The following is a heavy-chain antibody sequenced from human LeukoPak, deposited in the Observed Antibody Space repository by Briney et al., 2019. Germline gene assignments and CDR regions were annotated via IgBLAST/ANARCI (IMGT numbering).Heavy chain of an antibody. V-gene: IGHV3-13*01. D-gene: IGHD6-13*01. CDR3: VRASSSWYYFDY. CDR1: GSTFSSYD. Sequence: GGSLRLSCAASGSTFSSYDMHWVRQATGKGLEWVSGIGTAGDTYYSGSVKGRFTISRENAKNSLYLQMDSLRAGDTAVYYCVRASSSWYYFDYWGQGTLVTVSS. CDR2: IGTAGDT. J-gene: IGHJ4*02.